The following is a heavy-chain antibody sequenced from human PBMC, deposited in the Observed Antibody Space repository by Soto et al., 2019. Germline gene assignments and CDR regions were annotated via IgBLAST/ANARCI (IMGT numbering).Heavy chain of an antibody. J-gene: IGHJ4*02. V-gene: IGHV1-69*01. Sequence: SVKVVCKASGGALGSYDISLVRQAPGQGLEWMGGIIPIFGTANYAQKFQGRVTITADESTSTAYMELSSLRSEDAAVYYCARDKWNDVGWGQGTMVTRSS. CDR1: GGALGSYD. D-gene: IGHD1-20*01. CDR2: IIPIFGTA. CDR3: ARDKWNDVG.